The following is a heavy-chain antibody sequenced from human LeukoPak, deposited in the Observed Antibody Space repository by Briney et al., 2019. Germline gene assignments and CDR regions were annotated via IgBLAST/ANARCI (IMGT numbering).Heavy chain of an antibody. CDR2: ISSSSSYI. CDR1: GFTFSSYS. D-gene: IGHD3-10*01. V-gene: IGHV3-21*01. J-gene: IGHJ4*02. CDR3: ARGEYGSGSYHIDY. Sequence: PGGSLRLSCAASGFTFSSYSMNWVRQAPGKGLEWVSFISSSSSYIHYADSVKGRFTISRGNAKNSLYLQMNSLRAEDTAVYYCARGEYGSGSYHIDYWGQGTLVTVSS.